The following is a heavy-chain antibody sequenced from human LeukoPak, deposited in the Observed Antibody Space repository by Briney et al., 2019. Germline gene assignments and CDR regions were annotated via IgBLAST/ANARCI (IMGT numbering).Heavy chain of an antibody. CDR2: IYSGGST. CDR1: GFIVSSNY. V-gene: IGHV3-53*01. CDR3: ARDLGSGWNFDY. J-gene: IGHJ4*02. D-gene: IGHD6-19*01. Sequence: PGGSLRLSCAASGFIVSSNYMNWVRQAPGKGLEWVSIIYSGGSTYYADSVKGRFTISRDNSKNTLYLQMNSLRAEDTAVYYCARDLGSGWNFDYWGQGTLVTVSS.